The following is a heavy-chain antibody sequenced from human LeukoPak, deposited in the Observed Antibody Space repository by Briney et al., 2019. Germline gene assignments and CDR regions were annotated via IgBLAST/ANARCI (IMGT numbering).Heavy chain of an antibody. CDR2: ISSNGGST. J-gene: IGHJ4*02. CDR1: GFTFSSYA. D-gene: IGHD6-19*01. V-gene: IGHV3-64D*09. CDR3: VEYPSVAGTRYFDY. Sequence: GGSLRLSCSASGFTFSSYAMHWVRQAPGKGLEYVSAISSNGGSTYYADSVKGRFTITRDNSKIKLYLQMSSLRAEDTVVYYGVEYPSVAGTRYFDYWGQGTLVSVSS.